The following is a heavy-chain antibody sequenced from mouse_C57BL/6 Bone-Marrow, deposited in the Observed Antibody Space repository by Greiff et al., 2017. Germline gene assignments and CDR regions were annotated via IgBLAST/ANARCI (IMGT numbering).Heavy chain of an antibody. J-gene: IGHJ2*01. V-gene: IGHV1-50*01. Sequence: QVQLQQPGAELVKPGASVKLSCKASGYTFTSYWMQWVKQRPGQGLEWIGEIDPSDSYTNYNQKFKGKATLTVDTSSSTAYMQLSSRASEDSAVYYCARSGTGSYFDYGGQGTTLTVSS. CDR2: IDPSDSYT. D-gene: IGHD4-1*01. CDR1: GYTFTSYW. CDR3: ARSGTGSYFDY.